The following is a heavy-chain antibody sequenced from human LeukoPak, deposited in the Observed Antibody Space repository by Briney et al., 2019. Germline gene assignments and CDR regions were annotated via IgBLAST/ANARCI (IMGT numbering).Heavy chain of an antibody. J-gene: IGHJ1*01. Sequence: PSETLSLTCTVSAGSFSTYYCSWIRQPPGKGLEWIGYIYYTGSTNYNPSLKSRVTISVDTSKNQFSLKLSSVTAADTAVYYCARGGWYPESFQHWGQGALVTVSS. CDR3: ARGGWYPESFQH. CDR1: AGSFSTYY. V-gene: IGHV4-59*01. CDR2: IYYTGST. D-gene: IGHD6-19*01.